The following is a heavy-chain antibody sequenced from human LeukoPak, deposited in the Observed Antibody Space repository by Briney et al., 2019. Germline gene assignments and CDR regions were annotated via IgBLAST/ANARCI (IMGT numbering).Heavy chain of an antibody. D-gene: IGHD3-10*01. CDR3: TTAPSLLWFGELFPFDAFDI. J-gene: IGHJ3*02. Sequence: GGSLRLSCAASGFTFSNAWMSWVRQAPGKGLEWVGRIKSKTDGGTTDYAAPVKGRFTISRDDSKNTLYLQMNSLKTEDTAVYYCTTAPSLLWFGELFPFDAFDIWGQGTMVTVSS. CDR1: GFTFSNAW. CDR2: IKSKTDGGTT. V-gene: IGHV3-15*01.